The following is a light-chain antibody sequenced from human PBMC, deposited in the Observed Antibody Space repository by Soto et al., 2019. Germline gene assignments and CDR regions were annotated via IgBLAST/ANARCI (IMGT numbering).Light chain of an antibody. CDR1: NIGSKR. J-gene: IGLJ2*01. V-gene: IGLV3-21*04. Sequence: SYELTQPPSLSVAPGKTARITCGGNNIGSKRVHWYQQKPGQPPVLVIYYDSDRPSGIPERFSGSNSGNTATLTISRVEAGDEADYYCQVWDSSSDHVVFGGGTKLTVL. CDR3: QVWDSSSDHVV. CDR2: YDS.